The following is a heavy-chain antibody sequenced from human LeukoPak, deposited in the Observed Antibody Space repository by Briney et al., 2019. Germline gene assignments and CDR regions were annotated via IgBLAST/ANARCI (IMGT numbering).Heavy chain of an antibody. D-gene: IGHD1-26*01. V-gene: IGHV3-66*01. CDR2: IYSGGNT. CDR3: ARDVGFIVGATPGAFDI. J-gene: IGHJ3*02. Sequence: GSLRLSCAASGFTVSSNYMTWVRQAPGKGLEWVSVIYSGGNTYYADSVKGRFTISRDNTKNTVYLQMNSLRADDTAVYYCARDVGFIVGATPGAFDIWGQGTMVTVSS. CDR1: GFTVSSNY.